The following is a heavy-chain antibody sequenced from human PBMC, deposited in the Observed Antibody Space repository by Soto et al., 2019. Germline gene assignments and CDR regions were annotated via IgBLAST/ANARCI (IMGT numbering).Heavy chain of an antibody. V-gene: IGHV3-30-3*01. CDR2: ISHNDEPKI. D-gene: IGHD3-10*01. Sequence: QVQLVESGGGVVQPGSSLRLSCAASGFSFKNYAFHWVRQAPGKGLEWVALISHNDEPKIFYADSVQGRFTISGDNFKNTVYLQMNSLRDEDTAVYHCARGVRAETYYNAFDYWGQGTQVTVSS. CDR1: GFSFKNYA. J-gene: IGHJ4*01. CDR3: ARGVRAETYYNAFDY.